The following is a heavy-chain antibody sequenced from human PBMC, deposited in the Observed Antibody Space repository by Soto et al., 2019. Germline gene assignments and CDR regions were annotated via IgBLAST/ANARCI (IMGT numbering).Heavy chain of an antibody. V-gene: IGHV4-31*03. CDR3: ARSVVPAAMDLDY. J-gene: IGHJ4*02. D-gene: IGHD2-2*01. CDR2: IYYSGST. CDR1: GGSISSGGYY. Sequence: QVQLQESGPGLVKPSQTLSLTCTVSGGSISSGGYYWSWIRQHPGKGLEWIGYIYYSGSTYYNPSLKSRVTRAVDTSKNQCSRKLSSVTAADTAVYYCARSVVPAAMDLDYWGQGTLVTVSS.